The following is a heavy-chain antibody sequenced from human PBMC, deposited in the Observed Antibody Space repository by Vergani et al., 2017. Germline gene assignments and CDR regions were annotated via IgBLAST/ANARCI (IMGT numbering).Heavy chain of an antibody. D-gene: IGHD2-15*01. Sequence: QVQLQESGPGLVKPSETLSLTCTVSGGSISSYYWSWIRQHPGKGLEWIGYIYYSGSTYYNPSLKSRVTISVDTSKNQFSLKLSSVTAADTAVYYCAREGGYCSGGSCYGFTFDYWGQGTLVTVSS. CDR1: GGSISSYY. CDR3: AREGGYCSGGSCYGFTFDY. CDR2: IYYSGST. V-gene: IGHV4-59*06. J-gene: IGHJ4*02.